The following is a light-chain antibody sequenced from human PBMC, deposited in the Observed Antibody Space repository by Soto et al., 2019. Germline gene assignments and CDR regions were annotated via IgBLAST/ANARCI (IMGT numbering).Light chain of an antibody. CDR1: QSISRW. V-gene: IGKV1-5*01. CDR2: DAS. J-gene: IGKJ1*01. CDR3: QQYNRYSTWT. Sequence: DIQMTQSPSTLSASVGDRVTITCRASQSISRWLAWYQQKPGRAPKVLIWDASSLQRGVPSRFSGSGSGTEFTLTIRSLQPDDFATYYCQQYNRYSTWTFGQGTKVDIK.